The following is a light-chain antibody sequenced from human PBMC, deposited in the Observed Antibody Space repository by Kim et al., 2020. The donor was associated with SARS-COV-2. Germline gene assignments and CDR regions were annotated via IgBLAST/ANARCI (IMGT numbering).Light chain of an antibody. CDR3: QVWDSSSDHWV. CDR2: DDS. J-gene: IGLJ3*02. V-gene: IGLV3-21*03. CDR1: NNEGKS. Sequence: APGKRARITCGGNNNEGKSVHWYQQQPGQAPVLFIYDDSDRHSGIPERFSGSNSGNTATLTISRVEAGDEADYCCQVWDSSSDHWVFGGGTKLTVL.